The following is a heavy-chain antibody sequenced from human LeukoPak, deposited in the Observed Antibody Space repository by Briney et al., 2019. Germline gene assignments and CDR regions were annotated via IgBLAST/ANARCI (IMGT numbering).Heavy chain of an antibody. D-gene: IGHD5-24*01. CDR3: ARFAEMATGFDY. Sequence: SQTLSLTCAISEDSASSNCAAWNWIRQSPSRGLEWLGRTYYRSKWYNDYAVSVKSRVAINPDTSKNQFSLRVNSVTPDDTAVYYCARFAEMATGFDYWGQGTLVTVSS. CDR2: TYYRSKWYN. CDR1: EDSASSNCAA. V-gene: IGHV6-1*01. J-gene: IGHJ4*02.